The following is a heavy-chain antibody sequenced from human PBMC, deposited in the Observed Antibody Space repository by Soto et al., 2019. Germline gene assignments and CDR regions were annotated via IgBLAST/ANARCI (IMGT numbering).Heavy chain of an antibody. J-gene: IGHJ3*02. CDR3: ASIAVAPHDAFDI. V-gene: IGHV1-18*04. Sequence: ASVKVSCKASGYTFTSYGISWVRQAPGQGLERMGWISAYNGNTNYAQKLQGRVTMTTDTSTSTAYMELRSLRSDETAVYYCASIAVAPHDAFDIWGQGTMVTVSS. D-gene: IGHD6-19*01. CDR1: GYTFTSYG. CDR2: ISAYNGNT.